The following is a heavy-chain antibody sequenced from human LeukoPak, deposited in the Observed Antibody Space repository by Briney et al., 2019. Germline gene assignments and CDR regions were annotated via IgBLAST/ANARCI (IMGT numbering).Heavy chain of an antibody. CDR3: ARGGGSSGWYGFDY. CDR1: GFTFSSYD. V-gene: IGHV3-13*05. J-gene: IGHJ4*02. D-gene: IGHD6-19*01. CDR2: IGTAGDP. Sequence: GGSLRLSCAASGFTFSSYDMHWVRQAPGKGLEWVSAIGTAGDPYYPGSVKGRFTISRENAKNSLYLQTNSLRAGDTAVYYCARGGGSSGWYGFDYWGQGTLVTVSS.